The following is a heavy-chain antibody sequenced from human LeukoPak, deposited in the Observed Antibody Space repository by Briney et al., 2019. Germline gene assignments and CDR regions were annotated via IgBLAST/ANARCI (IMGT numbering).Heavy chain of an antibody. CDR2: INHSGST. CDR3: ARSRYYDSSGRYYFDY. CDR1: GGSFSGYY. Sequence: SETLSLTCAVYGGSFSGYYWSWIRQPPVKGLEWIGEINHSGSTNYNPSLKSRVTISVDTSKNQFSLKLSSVTAADTAVYYCARSRYYDSSGRYYFDYWGQGTLVTVSS. J-gene: IGHJ4*02. V-gene: IGHV4-34*01. D-gene: IGHD3-22*01.